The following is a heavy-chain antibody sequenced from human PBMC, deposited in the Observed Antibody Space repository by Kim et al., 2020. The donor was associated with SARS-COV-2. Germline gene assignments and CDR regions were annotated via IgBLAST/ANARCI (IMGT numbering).Heavy chain of an antibody. J-gene: IGHJ4*02. CDR3: ARDPRRSGASDY. D-gene: IGHD2-15*01. Sequence: NYAQKLQSRVTMTTDTSTSTAYMELRSLRSDDTAVYYCARDPRRSGASDYWGQGTLVTVSS. V-gene: IGHV1-18*01.